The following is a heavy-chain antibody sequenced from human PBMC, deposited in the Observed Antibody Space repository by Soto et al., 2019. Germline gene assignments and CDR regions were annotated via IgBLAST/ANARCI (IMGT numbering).Heavy chain of an antibody. CDR2: IKQDGSEK. D-gene: IGHD6-6*01. CDR3: ARDPKPSIAARPSNWFDP. CDR1: GFTFSSYW. Sequence: EVQLVESGGGLVQPGGSLRLSCAASGFTFSSYWMSWVRQAPGKGLEWVANIKQDGSEKYYVDSVKGRFTISRDNAKNSLYLQMNSLRAEDTAVYYCARDPKPSIAARPSNWFDPWGQGTLVTVSS. V-gene: IGHV3-7*03. J-gene: IGHJ5*02.